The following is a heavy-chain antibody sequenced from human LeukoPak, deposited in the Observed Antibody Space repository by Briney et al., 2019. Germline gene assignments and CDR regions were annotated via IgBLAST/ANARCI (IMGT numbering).Heavy chain of an antibody. CDR2: INPNSIDT. V-gene: IGHV1-2*02. D-gene: IGHD6-19*01. J-gene: IGHJ4*02. CDR1: GHTFTTFY. Sequence: ASVKVSCKASGHTFTTFYIHWVRQAPGQGLEWMGWINPNSIDTNDAQKFQGRVTMTRDTSISTAYMELSGLTSDDTAIYYCARGGYNGWSTLDYWGQGTLVTVSS. CDR3: ARGGYNGWSTLDY.